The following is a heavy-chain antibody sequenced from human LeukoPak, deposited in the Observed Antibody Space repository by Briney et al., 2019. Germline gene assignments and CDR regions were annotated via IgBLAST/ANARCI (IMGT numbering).Heavy chain of an antibody. V-gene: IGHV3-23*01. CDR2: ISASGGST. CDR3: AERTGSYSGY. J-gene: IGHJ4*02. CDR1: GFTFSSYA. D-gene: IGHD1-26*01. Sequence: GGSLRLSCAASGFTFSSYAMSWVRQAPGKGLEWVSGISASGGSTYYADSVKGRLTISRDNSKNTLYLQMNSLGAEDTAVYYCAERTGSYSGYWGQGTLVTVSS.